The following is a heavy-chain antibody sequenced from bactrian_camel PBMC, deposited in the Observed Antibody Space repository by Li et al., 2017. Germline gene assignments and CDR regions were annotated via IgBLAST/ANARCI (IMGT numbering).Heavy chain of an antibody. J-gene: IGHJ4*01. CDR3: AEGRGSRGEHCYSLNY. D-gene: IGHD6*01. CDR2: IRPGATTT. V-gene: IGHV3S1*01. CDR1: GYTYSSYC. Sequence: VQLVESGGGSVQAGGSLRLSCAASGYTYSSYCMGWFRQAPGKEREGVASIRPGATTTAYASSVRGRFSISQDSARNTVYLQMNNLQPDDTATYYCAEGRGSRGEHCYSLNYWGQGTQVTVS.